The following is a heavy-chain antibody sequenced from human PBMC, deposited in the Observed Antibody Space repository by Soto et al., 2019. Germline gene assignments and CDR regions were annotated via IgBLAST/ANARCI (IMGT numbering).Heavy chain of an antibody. V-gene: IGHV4-59*01. D-gene: IGHD3-3*01. CDR2: IYYSGST. CDR3: ARAYACWSGFDY. CDR1: GGSISSYY. Sequence: SETLSLTCTVSGGSISSYYWSWIRQPPGKGLEWLGYIYYSGSTNYNPSLKSRVTISVDTSKNQFSLKLSSVTAPDTAVYYCARAYACWSGFDYWGRGTLVTASS. J-gene: IGHJ4*02.